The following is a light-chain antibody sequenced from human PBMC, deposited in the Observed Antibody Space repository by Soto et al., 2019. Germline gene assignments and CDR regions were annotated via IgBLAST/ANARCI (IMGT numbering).Light chain of an antibody. V-gene: IGKV3-20*01. Sequence: EIVLTQSPGTLSLSPEERATLSCRASQSVSSNLAWYQQKPGQAPRLLIYGASTRATGIPARFSGSGSGTGFTLTISTLEPEDFGMYYCQQYGRSLWTFGQGTKVDIK. J-gene: IGKJ1*01. CDR3: QQYGRSLWT. CDR2: GAS. CDR1: QSVSSN.